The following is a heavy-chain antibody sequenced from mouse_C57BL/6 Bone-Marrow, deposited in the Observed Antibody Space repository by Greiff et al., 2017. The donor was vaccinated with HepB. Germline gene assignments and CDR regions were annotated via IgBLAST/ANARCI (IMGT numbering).Heavy chain of an antibody. J-gene: IGHJ2*01. Sequence: VQLKQSGGDLVKPGGSLKLSCAASGFTFSSYGMSWVRQTPDKRLEWVATISSGGSYTYYPDSVKGRFTISRDNAKNTLYLQMSSLKSEDTAMYYCARQLRLYDYWGQGTTLTVSS. CDR3: ARQLRLYDY. D-gene: IGHD3-2*02. V-gene: IGHV5-6*01. CDR1: GFTFSSYG. CDR2: ISSGGSYT.